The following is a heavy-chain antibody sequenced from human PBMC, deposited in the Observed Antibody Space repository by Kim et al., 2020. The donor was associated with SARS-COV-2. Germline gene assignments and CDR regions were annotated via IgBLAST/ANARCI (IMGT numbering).Heavy chain of an antibody. J-gene: IGHJ4*02. V-gene: IGHV1-69*04. CDR1: GGTFSSYA. CDR3: ARGGEWKLRYFDWGL. D-gene: IGHD3-9*01. CDR2: IIPILGIA. Sequence: SVKVSCKASGGTFSSYAISWVRQAPGQGLEWMGRIIPILGIANYAQKFQGRVTITADKSTSTAYMELSSLRSEDTAVYYCARGGEWKLRYFDWGLWGQGTLVTVSS.